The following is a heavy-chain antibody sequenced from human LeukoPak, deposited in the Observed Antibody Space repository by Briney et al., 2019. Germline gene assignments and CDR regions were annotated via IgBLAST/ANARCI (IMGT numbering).Heavy chain of an antibody. Sequence: GGSLTLSCAASGFSSSSYWMSWVRQAPGKGLEWVANVKQDGSEKNYVDSVKGRFIISRDNAKNSVYLQMNSLRVEDTAVYYCAGEDYGSGSYYFDYWGQGTLVTVSS. CDR1: GFSSSSYW. D-gene: IGHD3-10*01. V-gene: IGHV3-7*01. CDR2: VKQDGSEK. CDR3: AGEDYGSGSYYFDY. J-gene: IGHJ4*02.